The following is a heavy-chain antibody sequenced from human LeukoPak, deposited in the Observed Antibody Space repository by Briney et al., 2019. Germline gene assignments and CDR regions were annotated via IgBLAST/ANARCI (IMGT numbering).Heavy chain of an antibody. CDR3: ARSSTAGEGSLDFDY. V-gene: IGHV6-1*01. Sequence: SQTLSLTFAISGDSVSSNSAAWNWISQSPSRGLEWLGRTYYRSKWYNDYAVTVKGRITINSATSKSPFSLQLTSVTPEDTAVYYCARSSTAGEGSLDFDYWGQGTLVTVSS. CDR2: TYYRSKWYN. CDR1: GDSVSSNSAA. J-gene: IGHJ4*02. D-gene: IGHD6-13*01.